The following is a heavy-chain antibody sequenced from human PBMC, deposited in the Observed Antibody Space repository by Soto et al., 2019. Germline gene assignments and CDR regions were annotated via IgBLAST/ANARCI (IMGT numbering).Heavy chain of an antibody. CDR2: IFYSGTT. CDR1: GGSISSGGYY. CDR3: ARSVDP. V-gene: IGHV4-31*03. Sequence: QVQLQESGPGLVKPSQTLSLTCTVSGGSISSGGYYWSWIRQHPGKGLEWIGYIFYSGTTYYNPSPXSXVTISVATSKNQFSLKLSSVPAADTAVYYCARSVDPWGQGTLVTVSS. J-gene: IGHJ5*02.